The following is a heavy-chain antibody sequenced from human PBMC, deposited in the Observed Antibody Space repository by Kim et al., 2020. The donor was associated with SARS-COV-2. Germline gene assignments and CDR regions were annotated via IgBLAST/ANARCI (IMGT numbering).Heavy chain of an antibody. J-gene: IGHJ4*02. V-gene: IGHV3-7*03. CDR3: ARVLHYDATGYYRHFDC. CDR2: IKQDGSEK. D-gene: IGHD3-9*01. CDR1: GFNFTRHW. Sequence: GGSLRLSCAASGFNFTRHWMNWVRQAPGKGLEWVANIKQDGSEKNYVDSVRGRFTISRDNAKNTLYLQMSSLRAEDTVVYFCARVLHYDATGYYRHFDCWGQGTLVTVSS.